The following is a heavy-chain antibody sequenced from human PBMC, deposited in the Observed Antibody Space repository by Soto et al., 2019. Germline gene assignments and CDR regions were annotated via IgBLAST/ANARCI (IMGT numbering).Heavy chain of an antibody. J-gene: IGHJ4*02. V-gene: IGHV4-31*03. CDR2: IYYSGST. CDR1: GGSISSGGYY. Sequence: QVQLQESGPGLVKPSQTLSLTCTVSGGSISSGGYYWSWIRQHPGKGLEWIGYIYYSGSTYYNPSLKSRVTRSVDTSKNQFSLKLSSVTAADTAVYYCARTYYYGSGPLAYFDYWGQGTLVTVSS. D-gene: IGHD3-10*01. CDR3: ARTYYYGSGPLAYFDY.